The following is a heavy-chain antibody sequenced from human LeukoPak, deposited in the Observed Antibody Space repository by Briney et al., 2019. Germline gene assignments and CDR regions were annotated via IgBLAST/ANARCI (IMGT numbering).Heavy chain of an antibody. Sequence: ASVKVSYKASGYTFTGYYMHWVRQAPGQGLEWMGRINPNSGGTNYAQKFQGRVTMTRDTSISTAYMELSRLRSDDTAVYYCARTRRYCSGGSCQWFDYWGQGTLVTVSS. CDR3: ARTRRYCSGGSCQWFDY. CDR1: GYTFTGYY. D-gene: IGHD2-15*01. V-gene: IGHV1-2*06. CDR2: INPNSGGT. J-gene: IGHJ4*02.